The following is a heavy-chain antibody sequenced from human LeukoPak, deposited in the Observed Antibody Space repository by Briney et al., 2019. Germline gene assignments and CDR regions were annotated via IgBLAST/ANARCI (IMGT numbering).Heavy chain of an antibody. Sequence: SVKVSCKASGGTFSSYAISRVRQAPGQGLEWMGRIIPILGIANYAQKFQGRVTITADKSTSTAYMELSSLRSEDTAVYYCARDYVAAAGLDYWGQGTLVTVSS. V-gene: IGHV1-69*04. J-gene: IGHJ4*02. CDR2: IIPILGIA. D-gene: IGHD6-13*01. CDR3: ARDYVAAAGLDY. CDR1: GGTFSSYA.